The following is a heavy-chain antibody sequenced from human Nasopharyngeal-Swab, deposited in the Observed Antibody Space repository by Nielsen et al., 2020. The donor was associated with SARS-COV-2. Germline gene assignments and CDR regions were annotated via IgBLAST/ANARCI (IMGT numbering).Heavy chain of an antibody. CDR1: GFTFSNAW. J-gene: IGHJ5*02. V-gene: IGHV3-15*01. CDR3: ARSSSTVTTSDS. Sequence: GGSLRLSCAASGFTFSNAWMSWVRQAPGKGLEWVGRIKSKTDGGTTDYAAPVKGRFTISRDDSKNTLYLQMNSLRAEDTAVYYCARSSSTVTTSDSWGQGTLVTVSS. D-gene: IGHD4-17*01. CDR2: IKSKTDGGTT.